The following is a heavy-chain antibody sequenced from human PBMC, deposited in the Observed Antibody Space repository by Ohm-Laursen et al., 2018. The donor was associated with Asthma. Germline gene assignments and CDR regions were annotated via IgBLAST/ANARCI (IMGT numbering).Heavy chain of an antibody. Sequence: SQTLSLTWTVSGGSISSSSYYWGWIRQPPGKGLEWIGSIYYSGSTYYNPSLKSRVTISVDTSKNQFSLKLSSVTAADTAVYYCARGLPNYFDYWGQGTLVTVSS. CDR2: IYYSGST. CDR3: ARGLPNYFDY. J-gene: IGHJ4*02. CDR1: GGSISSSSYY. V-gene: IGHV4-39*07.